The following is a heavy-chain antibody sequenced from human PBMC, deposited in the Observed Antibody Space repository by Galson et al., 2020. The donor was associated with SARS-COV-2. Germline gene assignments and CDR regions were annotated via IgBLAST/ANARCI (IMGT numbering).Heavy chain of an antibody. CDR1: SGFVSSNYYY. CDR3: GRAPDF. Sequence: SETLSLTCTVSSGFVSSNYYYWGWIRQPPGKGLEWIGSIYYSGSTYYNPSLKNRVTISVDMSKNQLSLHLTSVTAADTAVYYCGRAPDFWGQGTLVTVSS. V-gene: IGHV4-39*01. CDR2: IYYSGST. J-gene: IGHJ4*02.